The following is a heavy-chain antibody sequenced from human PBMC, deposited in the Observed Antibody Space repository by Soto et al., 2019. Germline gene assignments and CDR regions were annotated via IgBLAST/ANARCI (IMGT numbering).Heavy chain of an antibody. CDR3: ARDPSILENARGFGFDD. Sequence: SETLSLTCTVSGGSISSYYWSWIRQPPGKGLEWIGYTYYSGSTNYNPSLKSRVTISVDTSKNQFSLKLSSVTAADTAVYYCARDPSILENARGFGFDDWAQGTLVTVSS. D-gene: IGHD3-10*01. CDR1: GGSISSYY. V-gene: IGHV4-59*01. J-gene: IGHJ4*02. CDR2: TYYSGST.